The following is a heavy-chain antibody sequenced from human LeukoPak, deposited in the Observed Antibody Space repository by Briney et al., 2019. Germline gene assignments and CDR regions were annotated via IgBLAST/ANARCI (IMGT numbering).Heavy chain of an antibody. J-gene: IGHJ1*01. Sequence: GGSLRLSCAASGFTFSSYWMSWVRQAPGKGLEWVANIKQDGSEKYYVDSVKGRFTISRDNPKNTLYLQMNSLRAEDTAVYYCAKDGSILEWLPQYFQHWGQGTLVTVSS. CDR2: IKQDGSEK. CDR3: AKDGSILEWLPQYFQH. CDR1: GFTFSSYW. D-gene: IGHD3-3*01. V-gene: IGHV3-7*01.